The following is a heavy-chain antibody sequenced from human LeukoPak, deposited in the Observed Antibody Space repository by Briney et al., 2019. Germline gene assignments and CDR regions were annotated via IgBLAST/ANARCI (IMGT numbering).Heavy chain of an antibody. D-gene: IGHD6-13*01. Sequence: GGSLRLSCAASGFTFSNYGMHWVRQAPGKGLEWVAFIRYDGSNKNYADSVKGRFTISRDNSKNTLYLQMNSLRAEDTAVYYCAKKGSSTWYHFDYWGQGALVTVSS. J-gene: IGHJ4*02. V-gene: IGHV3-30*02. CDR3: AKKGSSTWYHFDY. CDR1: GFTFSNYG. CDR2: IRYDGSNK.